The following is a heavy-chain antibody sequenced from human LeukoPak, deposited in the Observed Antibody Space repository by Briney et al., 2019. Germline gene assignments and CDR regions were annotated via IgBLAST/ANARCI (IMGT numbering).Heavy chain of an antibody. V-gene: IGHV4-31*03. D-gene: IGHD4-11*01. Sequence: PSETLSLTCTVAGGSISSGGYSWSWIRQHPGKGLEWIGYIYYSGSTYYSPSLKSRVTISVDTSKNQFSLKLSSVSAADTAVYYCARAKTTVGWFDPWGKGTLVTVSS. CDR3: ARAKTTVGWFDP. CDR2: IYYSGST. J-gene: IGHJ5*02. CDR1: GGSISSGGYS.